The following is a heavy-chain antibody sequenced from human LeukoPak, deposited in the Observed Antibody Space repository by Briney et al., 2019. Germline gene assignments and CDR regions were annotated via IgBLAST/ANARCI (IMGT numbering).Heavy chain of an antibody. D-gene: IGHD2/OR15-2a*01. J-gene: IGHJ4*02. CDR3: ARGRKQYWPAPDQL. CDR2: IYYSGST. V-gene: IGHV4-59*11. CDR1: GGSISSHY. Sequence: SETLSLTCTVSGGSISSHYWSWIRQPPGKGLEWIGYIYYSGSTNYNPSLKSRVTISVDTSKNQFSLKLSSVTAADTAVYYCARGRKQYWPAPDQLWGQGTLVTVSS.